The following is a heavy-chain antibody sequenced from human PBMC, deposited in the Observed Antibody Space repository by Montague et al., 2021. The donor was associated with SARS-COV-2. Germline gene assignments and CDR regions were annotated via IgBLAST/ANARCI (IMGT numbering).Heavy chain of an antibody. CDR1: GGSIDSFY. CDR3: ARGGYYDNTGYYSDYYYNMDV. CDR2: IFHSGST. D-gene: IGHD3-22*01. J-gene: IGHJ6*02. V-gene: IGHV4-59*01. Sequence: SETLSLTCTVSGGSIDSFYWSWIRRPPGKGLEWIGCIFHSGSTYXNPSLKSRDSMSVDTSKNQVSLRLSSLTAADTAVYYCARGGYYDNTGYYSDYYYNMDVWGQGTTVTVSS.